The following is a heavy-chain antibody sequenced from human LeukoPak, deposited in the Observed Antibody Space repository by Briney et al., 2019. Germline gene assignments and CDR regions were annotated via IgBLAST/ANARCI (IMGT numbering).Heavy chain of an antibody. V-gene: IGHV3-48*03. J-gene: IGHJ4*02. Sequence: GGSLRLSCAASGFTFSSYEMNWVRQAPGKGLEWVSYISSSGSTIYYADSVKGRFTISRDNAKNSLYLQMSSLRAEDTAVYYCARGEYYYGSQISFDYWGQGTLVTVSS. D-gene: IGHD3-10*01. CDR1: GFTFSSYE. CDR2: ISSSGSTI. CDR3: ARGEYYYGSQISFDY.